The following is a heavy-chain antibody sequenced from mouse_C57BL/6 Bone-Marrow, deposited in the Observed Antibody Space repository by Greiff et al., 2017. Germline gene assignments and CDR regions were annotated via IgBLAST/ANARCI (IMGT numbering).Heavy chain of an antibody. Sequence: VQLKESGAELVRPGASVKLSCTASGFNIKDDYMHWVKQRPDQGLEWIGWIDPENGDTEYASKFQGKATITADTSSNTAYLQLSSLTSEDTAVYYCTTPLCNDEGYWGQGTTLTVSS. D-gene: IGHD6-5*01. CDR3: TTPLCNDEGY. V-gene: IGHV14-4*01. J-gene: IGHJ2*01. CDR2: IDPENGDT. CDR1: GFNIKDDY.